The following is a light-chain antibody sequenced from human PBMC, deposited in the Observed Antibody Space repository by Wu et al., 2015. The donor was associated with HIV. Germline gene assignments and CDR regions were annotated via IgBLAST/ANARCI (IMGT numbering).Light chain of an antibody. Sequence: EVVMTQSPSTLSLSPGERATLSCRASQNIIRNLAWYQQKPGQAPRLLIYDASTRAADIPARFRGSGSGTEFTLTISRLEPEDFAVYYCQQYGTSPQGFTFGPGTKVEIK. V-gene: IGKV3-15*01. CDR3: QQYGTSPQGFT. CDR1: QNIIRN. CDR2: DAS. J-gene: IGKJ3*01.